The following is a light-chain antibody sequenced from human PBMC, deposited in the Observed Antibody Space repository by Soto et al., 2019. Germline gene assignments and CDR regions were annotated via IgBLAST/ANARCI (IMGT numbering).Light chain of an antibody. J-gene: IGKJ4*01. CDR1: QSVSNN. V-gene: IGKV3D-15*01. Sequence: EIVLTQSPATLSVSPGERAALSCRASQSVSNNLAWYQQKPGQPPRLLIFGASTRATGIPARFSGSGSESDFALTISTLQSEDFAVYYCQQYSVGPLTFGGGTKVESK. CDR2: GAS. CDR3: QQYSVGPLT.